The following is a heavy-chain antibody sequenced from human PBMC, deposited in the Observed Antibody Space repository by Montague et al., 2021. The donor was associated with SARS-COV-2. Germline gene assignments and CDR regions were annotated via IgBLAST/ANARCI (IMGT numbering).Heavy chain of an antibody. V-gene: IGHV3-21*01. CDR3: ARDGWAHYYDSSGYEGNFDI. CDR2: SSYI. D-gene: IGHD3-22*01. J-gene: IGHJ3*02. Sequence: SSYIYYADSVKGRCTIFRDTAKNSLFLQMNSLRAEDTAVYYCARDGWAHYYDSSGYEGNFDIWGQGTMVTVS.